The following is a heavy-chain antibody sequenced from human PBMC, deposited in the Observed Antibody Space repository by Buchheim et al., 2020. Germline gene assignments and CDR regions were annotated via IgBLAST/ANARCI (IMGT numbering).Heavy chain of an antibody. V-gene: IGHV3-21*01. CDR3: ARVGYYDSGGYYLGFDP. D-gene: IGHD3-22*01. Sequence: EVQLVESGGGLVKPGGSLRLSCAASGFTFTTHSMNWVRQAPGKGLEWVSSISSDSSSIYYGDSVKGRFTISRDNAKNSLYLQMNSLRAEDTAVYYCARVGYYDSGGYYLGFDPWGQGTL. CDR1: GFTFTTHS. J-gene: IGHJ5*02. CDR2: ISSDSSSI.